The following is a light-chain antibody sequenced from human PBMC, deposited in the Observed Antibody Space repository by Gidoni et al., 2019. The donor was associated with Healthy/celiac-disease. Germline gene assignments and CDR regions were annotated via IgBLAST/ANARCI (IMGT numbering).Light chain of an antibody. J-gene: IGKJ4*01. CDR1: QSVSSSY. Sequence: EIVFTHSPGTLSLSPGERATLSCRASQSVSSSYLAWYQQKPGQAPRLLNDGASSRATGIADRCSGRGAGKDFILTSSRLEPEDVAVYYWQQYGSSTLTFGGGTKVEIK. V-gene: IGKV3-20*01. CDR2: GAS. CDR3: QQYGSSTLT.